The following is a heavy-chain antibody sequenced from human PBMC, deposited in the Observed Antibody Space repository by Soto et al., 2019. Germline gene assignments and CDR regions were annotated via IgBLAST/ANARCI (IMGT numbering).Heavy chain of an antibody. CDR3: AKVAPPIVAGAFDK. CDR2: ISGRGSDT. J-gene: IGHJ3*02. V-gene: IGHV3-23*01. Sequence: GGSLRLSCTASGFLFSSYDMSWVRQAPGRGLEWVSSISGRGSDTYYADSVRGRFTISRDNSKNTLSLQMDSLRAEDTAVFYCAKVAPPIVAGAFDKWGQGTMVTVSS. CDR1: GFLFSSYD. D-gene: IGHD5-12*01.